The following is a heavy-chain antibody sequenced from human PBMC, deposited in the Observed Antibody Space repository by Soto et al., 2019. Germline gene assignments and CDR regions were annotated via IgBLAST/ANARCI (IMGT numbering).Heavy chain of an antibody. CDR2: IWYDGSNK. Sequence: GGSLRLSCAASGFTFSSYGMHWVRQAPGKGLEWVAVIWYDGSNKYYADSVKGRFTISRDNSKNTLYLQMNSLRAEDTAVYYCARSNGGSLQYNYGMDVWGQGTTVTVSS. D-gene: IGHD6-13*01. CDR1: GFTFSSYG. J-gene: IGHJ6*02. V-gene: IGHV3-33*01. CDR3: ARSNGGSLQYNYGMDV.